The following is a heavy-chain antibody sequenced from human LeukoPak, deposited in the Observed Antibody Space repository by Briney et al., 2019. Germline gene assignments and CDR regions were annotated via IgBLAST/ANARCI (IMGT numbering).Heavy chain of an antibody. D-gene: IGHD2-2*01. J-gene: IGHJ4*02. V-gene: IGHV4-34*01. CDR3: ARGSDCSSTSCASDY. CDR2: INHSGST. CDR1: GGSFSGYY. Sequence: SETLSLTCAVYGGSFSGYYWSWIRQPPGKGLEWIGEINHSGSTNYNPSLKSRVTISVDTSKNQFSLKLSSVTAADTAVYCCARGSDCSSTSCASDYWGQGTLVTVSS.